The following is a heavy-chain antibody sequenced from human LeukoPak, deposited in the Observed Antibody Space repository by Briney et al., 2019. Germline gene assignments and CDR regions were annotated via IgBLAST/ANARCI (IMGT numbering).Heavy chain of an antibody. V-gene: IGHV4-61*10. Sequence: SETLSLTCTVSGGSISSGSYYWSWIRQPAGKGLEWIGYTYYDGTTNYNPSLKSRVTISVDTSKNQFSLKLSSVTAADTAVYYCARDGPVKWGQGTLVTVSS. CDR1: GGSISSGSYY. D-gene: IGHD3-22*01. J-gene: IGHJ4*02. CDR3: ARDGPVK. CDR2: TYYDGTT.